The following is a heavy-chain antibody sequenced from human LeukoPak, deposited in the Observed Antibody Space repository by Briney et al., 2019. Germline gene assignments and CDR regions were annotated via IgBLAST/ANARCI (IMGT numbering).Heavy chain of an antibody. CDR2: VYYSGST. V-gene: IGHV4-39*01. CDR1: GGSISSSSYY. CDR3: ARLSGYSGLAFDY. Sequence: KPSETLSLTCTVSGGSISSSSYYWGWIRQPPGKGLEWIGSVYYSGSTYYNPSLKSRVTISVDTSKNQFSLKLNSVTAADTAVYYCARLSGYSGLAFDYWGQGTLVTVSS. J-gene: IGHJ4*02. D-gene: IGHD5-12*01.